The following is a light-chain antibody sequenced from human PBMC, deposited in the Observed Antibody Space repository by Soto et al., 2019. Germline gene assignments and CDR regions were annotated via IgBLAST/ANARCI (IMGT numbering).Light chain of an antibody. CDR1: QNVRSY. J-gene: IGKJ5*01. Sequence: EIVLTQSPATLSLSPGERATLSCRASQNVRSYLAWYQQKPGQAPRLLIHDASSRATGIPDRFSGSGSGTDFTLTISSLEPEDSAVYYCQQRTNWPTSTFGQGTQLEIK. V-gene: IGKV3-11*01. CDR3: QQRTNWPTST. CDR2: DAS.